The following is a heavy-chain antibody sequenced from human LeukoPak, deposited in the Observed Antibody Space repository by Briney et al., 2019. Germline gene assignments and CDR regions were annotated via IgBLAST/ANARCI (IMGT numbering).Heavy chain of an antibody. V-gene: IGHV3-7*01. D-gene: IGHD6-13*01. CDR3: AREAGGLDY. CDR1: GFTFGNFW. J-gene: IGHJ4*02. Sequence: GGSLRLSCAASGFTFGNFWMTWVRQAPGKGLEWVANIKQDGSEKYYVDSVKGRLTISRDNAKNSLYLQMNSLRAEDTAVYYCAREAGGLDYWGQGTLVTVSS. CDR2: IKQDGSEK.